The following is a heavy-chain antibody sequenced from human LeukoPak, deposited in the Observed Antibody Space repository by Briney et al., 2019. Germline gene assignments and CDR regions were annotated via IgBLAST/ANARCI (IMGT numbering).Heavy chain of an antibody. CDR3: ARLIAARPNYYYYYYMDV. CDR2: INHSGST. Sequence: SETLSLTCAVYGGSFSGYYWSWIRQPPGKGLEWIGEINHSGSTNYNPSLKSRVTISVDTSKNQFSLKLSSVTAADTAVYYCARLIAARPNYYYYYYMDVWGKGTTVTVSS. V-gene: IGHV4-34*01. J-gene: IGHJ6*03. CDR1: GGSFSGYY. D-gene: IGHD6-6*01.